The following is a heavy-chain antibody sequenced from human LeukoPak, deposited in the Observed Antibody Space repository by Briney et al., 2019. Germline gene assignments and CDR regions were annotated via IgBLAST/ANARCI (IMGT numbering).Heavy chain of an antibody. J-gene: IGHJ4*02. Sequence: SETLSLTCTVSGGSISSYYWSWIRQPPGNGLAWIGYIYYSGSTNYNPSLKSRVTISVDTSKNQFSLRLSSVTAADTAVYYCARVGDSSSWYNGIDCWGQGTLVTVSS. CDR1: GGSISSYY. D-gene: IGHD6-13*01. CDR3: ARVGDSSSWYNGIDC. CDR2: IYYSGST. V-gene: IGHV4-59*08.